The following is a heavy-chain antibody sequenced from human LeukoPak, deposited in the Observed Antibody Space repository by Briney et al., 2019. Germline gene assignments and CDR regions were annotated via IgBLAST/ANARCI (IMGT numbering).Heavy chain of an antibody. Sequence: GGSLRLSCAASGFTFSSYEMNWVRQAPGKGLEWVSYISSSGSTIYYADSVKGRFTISRDNAKNSLYLQMNSLRAEDTAMYYCAREYVGLYSGVQWTNWIDPWGQGTLVTVSS. V-gene: IGHV3-48*03. CDR3: AREYVGLYSGVQWTNWIDP. J-gene: IGHJ5*02. CDR2: ISSSGSTI. D-gene: IGHD1-26*01. CDR1: GFTFSSYE.